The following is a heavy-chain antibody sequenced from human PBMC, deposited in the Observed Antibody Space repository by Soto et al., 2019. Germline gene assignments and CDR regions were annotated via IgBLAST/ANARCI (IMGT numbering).Heavy chain of an antibody. Sequence: PSETLSLTCTVSGGSIRGGGHYWTWIRHRPGKGLERIGYINYSGSTYYNPSLRSRVTISVDTSQGQISLKLSSVTAADTAVYYCARHSGGDGSTPYGMDGWGQGTTVTVSS. V-gene: IGHV4-31*03. D-gene: IGHD2-21*01. CDR1: GGSIRGGGHY. CDR3: ARHSGGDGSTPYGMDG. CDR2: INYSGST. J-gene: IGHJ6*02.